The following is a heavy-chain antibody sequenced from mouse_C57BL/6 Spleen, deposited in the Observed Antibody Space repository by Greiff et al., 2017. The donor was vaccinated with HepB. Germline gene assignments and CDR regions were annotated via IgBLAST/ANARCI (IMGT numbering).Heavy chain of an antibody. J-gene: IGHJ2*01. D-gene: IGHD1-1*01. CDR2: INPYNGGT. Sequence: EVQLQQSGPVLVKPGASVKMSCKASGYTFTDYYMNWVKQSHGKSLEWIGVINPYNGGTSYNQKFKGKATLTVDMSSSTAYMELNSLTSEDSAVYYAATDGRSPFDYWGQGNTLTVAS. CDR3: ATDGRSPFDY. CDR1: GYTFTDYY. V-gene: IGHV1-19*01.